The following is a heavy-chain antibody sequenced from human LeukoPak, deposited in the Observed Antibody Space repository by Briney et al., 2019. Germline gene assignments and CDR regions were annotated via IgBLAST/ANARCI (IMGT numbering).Heavy chain of an antibody. CDR1: GGSISSYY. J-gene: IGHJ5*02. Sequence: SETLSLTCTVSGGSISSYYWSWIRQPPGKGLEWIGSIYHSGSTYYNPSLKSRVTISVDTSKNQFSLKLSSVTAADTAVYYCANVDVRYSSSSWGQGTLVTVSS. CDR3: ANVDVRYSSSS. D-gene: IGHD6-6*01. CDR2: IYHSGST. V-gene: IGHV4-59*12.